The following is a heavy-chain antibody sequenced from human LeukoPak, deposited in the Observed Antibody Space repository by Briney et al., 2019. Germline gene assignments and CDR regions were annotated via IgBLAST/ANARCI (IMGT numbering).Heavy chain of an antibody. CDR1: GGSVSSGSYY. V-gene: IGHV4-61*01. CDR3: ARRLSVAAGYFDY. D-gene: IGHD6-13*01. J-gene: IGHJ4*02. Sequence: SETLSLTCTVSGGSVSSGSYYWSWIRQPPGKGLEWIGYIYYSGSTNYNPSLKSRVTISVDTSKNQFSLKLSSVTAADTAVYYCARRLSVAAGYFDYWGQGTLVTVSS. CDR2: IYYSGST.